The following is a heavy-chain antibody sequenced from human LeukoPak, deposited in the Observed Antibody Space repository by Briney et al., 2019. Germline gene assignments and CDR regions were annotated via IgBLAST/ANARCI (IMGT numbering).Heavy chain of an antibody. CDR2: ISGSGGST. D-gene: IGHD1-14*01. CDR3: ARATTRHHWFDP. CDR1: GFTFSSYA. V-gene: IGHV3-23*01. Sequence: PGGSLRLSCAASGFTFSSYAMSWVRQAPGKGLEWVSAISGSGGSTYYADSVKGRFTISRDNSKNTLYLQMNSLRAEDTAVYYCARATTRHHWFDPWGQGTLVTVSS. J-gene: IGHJ5*02.